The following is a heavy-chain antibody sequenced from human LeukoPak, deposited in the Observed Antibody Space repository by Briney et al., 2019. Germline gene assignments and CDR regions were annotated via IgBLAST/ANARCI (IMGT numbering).Heavy chain of an antibody. CDR1: GFTFDDYA. D-gene: IGHD6-19*01. CDR2: ISGDGGSR. Sequence: PGGSLRLSCAASGFTFDDYAMHWFRQAPGKGLEWFSLISGDGGSRYYADSVKGRFTISRDNSKNYLYLQMNSLRTEDTALYYCAKDGSRIAVAGELDYWGQGTMVTVSS. J-gene: IGHJ4*02. CDR3: AKDGSRIAVAGELDY. V-gene: IGHV3-43*02.